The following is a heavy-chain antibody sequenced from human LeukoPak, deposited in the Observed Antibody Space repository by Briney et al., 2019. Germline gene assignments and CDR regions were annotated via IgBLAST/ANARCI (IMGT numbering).Heavy chain of an antibody. Sequence: ASVEVSCKASGYTFTSYAMHWVRQAPGQGLEWMGRIDPNSGGTNYAQKFQGRVTMTRDTSISTAYMELSRLRSDDTAVYYCARGDSSGYYYFDYWGQGTLVTVSS. J-gene: IGHJ4*02. CDR1: GYTFTSYA. CDR2: IDPNSGGT. CDR3: ARGDSSGYYYFDY. D-gene: IGHD3-22*01. V-gene: IGHV1-2*06.